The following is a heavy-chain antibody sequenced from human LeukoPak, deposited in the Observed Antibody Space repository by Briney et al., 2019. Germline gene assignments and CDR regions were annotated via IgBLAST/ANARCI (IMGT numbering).Heavy chain of an antibody. CDR2: ISYDGSIQ. J-gene: IGHJ4*02. Sequence: HPGGSLRLSCAASGFTFSSYFVHWVRQAPGKGLDWVTTISYDGSIQYYSDSVKGRFTISRDNSKNTLYLQMNSLKPEDTAMYYCARERGEGRTRNFDYWGQGTLVTVSS. D-gene: IGHD3-16*01. V-gene: IGHV3-30-3*01. CDR3: ARERGEGRTRNFDY. CDR1: GFTFSSYF.